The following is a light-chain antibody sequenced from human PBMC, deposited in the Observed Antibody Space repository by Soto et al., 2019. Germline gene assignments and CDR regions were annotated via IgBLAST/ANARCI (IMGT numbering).Light chain of an antibody. Sequence: EIVMTQSPATLSVSPGERATLSCRASQSVSSNLAWYQQKPGQAPRLLIYGASTRATGIPARFSGSGSGTKFTLTISSLQSEDFAVYYCQQYNSFPTFGQGTKV. CDR1: QSVSSN. CDR3: QQYNSFPT. CDR2: GAS. J-gene: IGKJ1*01. V-gene: IGKV3-15*01.